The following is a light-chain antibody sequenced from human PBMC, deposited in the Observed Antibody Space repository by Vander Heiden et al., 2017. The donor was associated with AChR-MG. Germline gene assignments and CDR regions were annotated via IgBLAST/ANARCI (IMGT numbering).Light chain of an antibody. J-gene: IGKJ5*01. Sequence: DIHMTQSPSTLSPSVGDRVTITCRASQSISIWLSWYQQKPGKAPKMLIDKASSLESGVPSRFGGSGSGTEFTLTISSLQPEDFATYYCQQYSSFPVTFGQGTRLDIK. CDR3: QQYSSFPVT. CDR2: KAS. V-gene: IGKV1-5*03. CDR1: QSISIW.